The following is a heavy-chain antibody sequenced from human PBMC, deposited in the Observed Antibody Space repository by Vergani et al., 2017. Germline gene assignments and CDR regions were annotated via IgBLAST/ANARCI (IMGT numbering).Heavy chain of an antibody. CDR3: AGDYYGSGGTGLSRGVNWFDP. V-gene: IGHV4-61*02. CDR2: IYTTGST. Sequence: QVQLQESGPGLVKPSQTLSLTCTVSGGSISSGRYYWTWIRQPAGKGLEWIGRIYTTGSTNYNPSLKSRVTISIDTPKNQFSLKLSSVTAADTAVYYCAGDYYGSGGTGLSRGVNWFDPWGQGTLLTVSS. D-gene: IGHD3-10*01. CDR1: GGSISSGRYY. J-gene: IGHJ5*02.